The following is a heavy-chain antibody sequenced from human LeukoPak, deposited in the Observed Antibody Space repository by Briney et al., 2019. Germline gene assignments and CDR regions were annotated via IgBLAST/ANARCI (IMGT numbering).Heavy chain of an antibody. D-gene: IGHD1-26*01. CDR1: GFTFSTYC. CDR3: VRGRGSYSADY. J-gene: IGHJ4*02. CDR2: ICPDGTVT. V-gene: IGHV3-74*01. Sequence: GGSLRLSCAASGFTFSTYCMHWVRQAPGKGPMWVSRICPDGTVTNYADSVKARFIISRDNARNTVYLQMNSLRVEDTAVYYCVRGRGSYSADYWGQGTLVTVSS.